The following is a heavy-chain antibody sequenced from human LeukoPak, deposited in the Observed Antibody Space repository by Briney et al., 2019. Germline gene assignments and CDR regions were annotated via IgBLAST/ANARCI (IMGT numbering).Heavy chain of an antibody. CDR1: GVSFSSSA. Sequence: GGSLRLSCAASGVSFSSSAMSWVRQAPGKGLEWVSAISGSGGSTWYADSVKGRFTISRDNSKNTPYLQMNSLRAEDTAVYYCAKVRQRSTVTTKGAQHYWGQGTLVTVSS. J-gene: IGHJ4*02. CDR2: ISGSGGST. D-gene: IGHD4-17*01. CDR3: AKVRQRSTVTTKGAQHY. V-gene: IGHV3-23*01.